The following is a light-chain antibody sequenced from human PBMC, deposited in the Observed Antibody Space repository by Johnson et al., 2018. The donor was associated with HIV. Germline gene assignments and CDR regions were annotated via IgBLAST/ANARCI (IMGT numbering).Light chain of an antibody. CDR1: TSNIGNNY. V-gene: IGLV1-51*02. Sequence: QSVLTQPPSVSAAPGQKVTISCSGSTSNIGNNYVSWYQQLPGTAPKLLIYEKNKRPSGIPDRFSASTSGTSATLVITGLQTGDEADYYCGAWDSSLSAHFVFGTGTMVTVL. J-gene: IGLJ1*01. CDR3: GAWDSSLSAHFV. CDR2: EKN.